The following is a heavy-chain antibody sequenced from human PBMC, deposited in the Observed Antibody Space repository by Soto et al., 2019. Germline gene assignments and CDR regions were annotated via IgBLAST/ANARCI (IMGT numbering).Heavy chain of an antibody. CDR2: ISYDGSNK. CDR1: EFTFSSYA. Sequence: GGSLRLSCAASEFTFSSYAMHWVRQAPGKGLEWVAVISYDGSNKYYTDSVRGRFTISRDNSKNTLDLQINSLRGDDTAVYYCARDPRPHAPLYGMDVWGQGTTVT. CDR3: ARDPRPHAPLYGMDV. V-gene: IGHV3-30-3*01. J-gene: IGHJ6*02. D-gene: IGHD2-8*01.